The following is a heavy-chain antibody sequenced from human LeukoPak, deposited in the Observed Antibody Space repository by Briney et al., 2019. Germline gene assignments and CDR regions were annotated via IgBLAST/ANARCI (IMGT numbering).Heavy chain of an antibody. CDR2: IIPIFGTA. D-gene: IGHD2-2*01. V-gene: IGHV1-69*05. CDR1: GGTFSSYA. J-gene: IGHJ3*02. CDR3: ARERCSSTSCFRFDAFDI. Sequence: SVKVSCKASGGTFSSYAISWVRQAPGQGLEWMGGIIPIFGTANYTQKFQGRVTITTDESTSTAYMELSSLRSEDTAVYYCARERCSSTSCFRFDAFDIWGQGTMVTVSS.